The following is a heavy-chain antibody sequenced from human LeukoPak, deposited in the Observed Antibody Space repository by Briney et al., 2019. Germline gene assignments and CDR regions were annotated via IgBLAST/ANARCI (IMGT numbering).Heavy chain of an antibody. D-gene: IGHD3-22*01. CDR1: GGSISSGDYY. CDR3: ARPYYYDSRIDP. J-gene: IGHJ5*02. Sequence: PSETLSLTCTVSGGSISSGDYYWSWIRQPPGKGLEWIAYMYYSGSTYYNPSLKSRVTMSADTSKNQLSLKLSSVTAADTAVYYCARPYYYDSRIDPWARESLSPSPQ. V-gene: IGHV4-30-4*01. CDR2: MYYSGST.